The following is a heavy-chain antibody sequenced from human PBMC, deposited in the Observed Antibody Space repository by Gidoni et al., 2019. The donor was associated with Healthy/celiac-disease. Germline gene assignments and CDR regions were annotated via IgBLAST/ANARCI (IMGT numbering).Heavy chain of an antibody. CDR3: ARDGSLFRDLLSRFDI. Sequence: QVQLVESGGGVVQPGRSLRLSCAASGFTFGSYAMHWVRQAPGKGLEWVAVISYDGSNKYYADSVKGRFTISRDNSKNTLYLQMNSLRAEDTAVYYCARDGSLFRDLLSRFDIWGQGTMVTVSS. D-gene: IGHD3-16*01. V-gene: IGHV3-30-3*01. CDR1: GFTFGSYA. J-gene: IGHJ3*02. CDR2: ISYDGSNK.